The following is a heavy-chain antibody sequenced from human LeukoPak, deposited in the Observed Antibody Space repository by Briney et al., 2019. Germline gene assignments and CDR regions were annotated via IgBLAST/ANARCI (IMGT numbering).Heavy chain of an antibody. CDR2: IWYDGSNK. CDR3: ARDRLEAVTDDDYFDY. CDR1: GFTFSNHG. Sequence: GGALRLSCAASGFTFSNHGMHWVRQAPGKGPEWVALIWYDGSNKYYGDSVKGRFTISRDNSKNTVYLQMNSLRAEDTGVYYCARDRLEAVTDDDYFDYWGQGTLVTVSS. V-gene: IGHV3-33*01. D-gene: IGHD2-21*02. J-gene: IGHJ4*02.